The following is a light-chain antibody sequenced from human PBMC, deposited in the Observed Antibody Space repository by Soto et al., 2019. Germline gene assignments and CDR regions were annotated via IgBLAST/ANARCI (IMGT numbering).Light chain of an antibody. CDR2: GAS. J-gene: IGKJ4*01. CDR3: QQYGSSPPVT. CDR1: ESVSSSY. Sequence: EIVLTQSPGTLSLSPGERATVSCRAIESVSSSYLAWYQQKPGQAPRLLIYGASSRATGIPDRFSVSGSGTDFTLTISRLEPEDFAVYYCQQYGSSPPVTFGGGTKVDIK. V-gene: IGKV3-20*01.